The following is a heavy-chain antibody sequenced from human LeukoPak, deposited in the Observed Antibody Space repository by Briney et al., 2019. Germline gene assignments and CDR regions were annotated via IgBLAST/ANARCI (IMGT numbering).Heavy chain of an antibody. J-gene: IGHJ4*02. D-gene: IGHD1-26*01. V-gene: IGHV3-30*18. CDR3: AKERVGAPDY. Sequence: PGRSLRLSCAASGFTFSSYDMHWVRQAPGKGLEWVAVISYDGSNKYYADSVKGRFTISRDNSKNTLYLQMNSLRAEDTAVYYCAKERVGAPDYWGQGTLATVSS. CDR1: GFTFSSYD. CDR2: ISYDGSNK.